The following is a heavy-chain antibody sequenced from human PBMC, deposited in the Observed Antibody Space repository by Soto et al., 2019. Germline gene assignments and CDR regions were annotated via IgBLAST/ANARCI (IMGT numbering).Heavy chain of an antibody. V-gene: IGHV6-1*01. J-gene: IGHJ6*02. CDR1: GESVATLRDT. D-gene: IGHD1-1*01. CDR3: AREMNDAWGSYYYYYGMDV. CDR2: TYYRSKWYN. Sequence: QTLSRKCVFSGESVATLRDTWNWIRQSPSRGLEWLGRTYYRSKWYNDYAVSVKSRITINPGTSKNQFSLQLNSVTPEDTAVYYCAREMNDAWGSYYYYYGMDVWRQGTTV.